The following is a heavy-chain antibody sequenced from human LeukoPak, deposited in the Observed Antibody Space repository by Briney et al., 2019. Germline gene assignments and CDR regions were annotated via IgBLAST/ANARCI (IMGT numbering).Heavy chain of an antibody. CDR3: ASGRYYYYLDV. CDR1: GGSINSGGYY. V-gene: IGHV4-31*03. CDR2: IHYTGST. D-gene: IGHD3/OR15-3a*01. J-gene: IGHJ6*03. Sequence: PSETLSLTCTVSGGSINSGGYYWSWIRQHPGKGLEWIGYIHYTGSTNYNSSPKSRVTISIDTSKNQFSLELTSVTAADTAVYYCASGRYYYYLDVWGKGTTVTVS.